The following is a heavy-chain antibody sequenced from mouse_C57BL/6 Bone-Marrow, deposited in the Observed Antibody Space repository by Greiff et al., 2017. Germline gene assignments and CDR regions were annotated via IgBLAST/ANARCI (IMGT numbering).Heavy chain of an antibody. CDR2: ISSGGSYT. D-gene: IGHD2-4*01. CDR1: GFTFRSYG. J-gene: IGHJ1*03. CDR3: AIYDYDGVWWYFDV. Sequence: EVKLMESGGDLVKPGGSLKLSCAASGFTFRSYGMSWVRQTPDKRLEWVATISSGGSYTYYPDSVTGRFTISRDNAKNTLYLQMSSLKSEDTAMYYCAIYDYDGVWWYFDVWGTGTTVTVSS. V-gene: IGHV5-6*01.